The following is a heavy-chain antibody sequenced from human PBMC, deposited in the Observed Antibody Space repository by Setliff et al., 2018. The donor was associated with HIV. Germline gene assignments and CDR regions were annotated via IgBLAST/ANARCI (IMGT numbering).Heavy chain of an antibody. D-gene: IGHD3-22*01. J-gene: IGHJ5*01. CDR3: AKAGGSYYDPSGYFWFDS. CDR2: IIPMSGTT. Sequence: KVSCKASGGTFSNSAINWVRQAPGQGLEWMGRIIPMSGTTHFTQNFQGRVTFTADKSTTTAYMDLRSLRSEDTAVYYCAKAGGSYYDPSGYFWFDSWGQGTLVTVSS. V-gene: IGHV1-69*06. CDR1: GGTFSNSA.